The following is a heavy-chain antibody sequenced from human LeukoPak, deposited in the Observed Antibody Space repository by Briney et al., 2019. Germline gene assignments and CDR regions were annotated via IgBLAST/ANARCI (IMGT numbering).Heavy chain of an antibody. J-gene: IGHJ5*02. V-gene: IGHV3-21*01. D-gene: IGHD2-2*01. CDR2: TSSSSSYI. CDR1: GFTFSSYS. CDR3: ARVREEIAIVVVPAAMGWFDP. Sequence: PGGSLRLSCAASGFTFSSYSMNWVRQAPGKGLEWVSSTSSSSSYIYYADSVKGRFTISRDNAKNSLYLQMNSLRAEDTAVYYCARVREEIAIVVVPAAMGWFDPWGQGTLVTVSS.